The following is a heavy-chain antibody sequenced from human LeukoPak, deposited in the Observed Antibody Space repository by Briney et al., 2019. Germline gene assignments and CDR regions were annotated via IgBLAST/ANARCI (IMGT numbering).Heavy chain of an antibody. V-gene: IGHV4-59*12. CDR2: IHNGATT. Sequence: SETLSLTCAVYGGSFSGYFWSWIRQPPGKGLEWIGYIHNGATTNCNPSLKSRVTISLDTAKNQFSLKLTSVTAADTAVYFCARSRGGFGDYGSWFDPWGQGTLVTVSS. CDR1: GGSFSGYF. CDR3: ARSRGGFGDYGSWFDP. D-gene: IGHD4-17*01. J-gene: IGHJ5*02.